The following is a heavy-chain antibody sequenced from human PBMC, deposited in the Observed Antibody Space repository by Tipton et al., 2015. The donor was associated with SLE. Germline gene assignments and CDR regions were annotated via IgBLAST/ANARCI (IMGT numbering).Heavy chain of an antibody. D-gene: IGHD1-26*01. J-gene: IGHJ4*02. CDR1: GGSISSSSYY. CDR2: IYYSGST. Sequence: TLSLTCTVSGGSISSSSYYWGWIRQPPGKGLEWIGSIYYSGSTYYNPSLKSRVTISVDTSKNQFSLKLSSVTAADTAVYYCARPGGSFRDYFDYWGQGTLVTVSS. V-gene: IGHV4-39*01. CDR3: ARPGGSFRDYFDY.